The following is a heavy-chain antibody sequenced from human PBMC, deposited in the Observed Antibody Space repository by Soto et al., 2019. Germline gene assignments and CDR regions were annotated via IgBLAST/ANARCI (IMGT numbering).Heavy chain of an antibody. CDR1: GFTFSSYG. D-gene: IGHD2-2*01. CDR2: ISYDGTDK. V-gene: IGHV3-30*18. CDR3: AKDIIRGSSYYFYGMDA. Sequence: GGSLRLSCAASGFTFSSYGIHWLRQAPGKGLEWVAVISYDGTDKYYADSVKGRFTISRDNSKNTLYLQINSLRAEDTAVYHCAKDIIRGSSYYFYGMDAWAQGTTVPVSS. J-gene: IGHJ6*02.